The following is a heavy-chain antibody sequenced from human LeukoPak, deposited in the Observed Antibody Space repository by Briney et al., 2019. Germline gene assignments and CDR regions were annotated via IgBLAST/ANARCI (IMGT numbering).Heavy chain of an antibody. CDR1: GFTFSNYG. CDR2: IRYDGSHK. CDR3: AKSKERGVVHSFDY. Sequence: GSLRLSCAASGFTFSNYGMHWVRQAPGKGLEWVAFIRYDGSHKYYADSVKGRVTISRDNSKNMLYVQMDSLRVEDTAVYYCAKSKERGVVHSFDYWGQGTLVTVSS. D-gene: IGHD2-21*01. V-gene: IGHV3-30*02. J-gene: IGHJ4*02.